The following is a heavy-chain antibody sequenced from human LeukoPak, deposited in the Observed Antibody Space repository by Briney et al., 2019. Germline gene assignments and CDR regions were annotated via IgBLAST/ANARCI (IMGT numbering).Heavy chain of an antibody. Sequence: PGESLKFSCKGPGYNFTSYWIGWVRQKPGKGLEWMGIIYPGDSDTRYSPSLQGQVTISADKSISTAYLQWSSLKASDTAMYYCARHTRDDYYGWGSYYNDYWGQGTLVTVSS. CDR1: GYNFTSYW. J-gene: IGHJ4*02. V-gene: IGHV5-51*01. D-gene: IGHD3-10*01. CDR3: ARHTRDDYYGWGSYYNDY. CDR2: IYPGDSDT.